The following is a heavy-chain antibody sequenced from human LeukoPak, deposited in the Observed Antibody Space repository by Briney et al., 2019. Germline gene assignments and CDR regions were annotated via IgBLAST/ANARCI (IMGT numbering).Heavy chain of an antibody. CDR3: ARGSFSADAPLVLDYFHH. V-gene: IGHV1-2*02. CDR2: INPNSGGT. J-gene: IGHJ1*01. Sequence: ASVKVSCKASGYTFTGYYIHWVRHAPGQRLEWMGWINPNSGGTNYARKFQGRVTVTRDTSISTAYMELSRLKSGDTAVYYCARGSFSADAPLVLDYFHHWGQGTLVTVSS. D-gene: IGHD5-18*01. CDR1: GYTFTGYY.